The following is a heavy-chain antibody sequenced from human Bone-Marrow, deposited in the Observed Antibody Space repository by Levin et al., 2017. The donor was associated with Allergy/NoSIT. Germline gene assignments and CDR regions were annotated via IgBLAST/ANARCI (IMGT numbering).Heavy chain of an antibody. CDR2: IYYSGNP. J-gene: IGHJ4*02. Sequence: SETLSLTCSVSGGSINTGGYYWTWIRQHPGKGLEWLGYIYYSGNPYYSPSLKSRLGITIDTSENRFYLDLYSVTAADTAIYFCARARSWTGNPLDQWGRGTLVTVSS. CDR3: ARARSWTGNPLDQ. D-gene: IGHD3/OR15-3a*01. CDR1: GGSINTGGYY. V-gene: IGHV4-31*03.